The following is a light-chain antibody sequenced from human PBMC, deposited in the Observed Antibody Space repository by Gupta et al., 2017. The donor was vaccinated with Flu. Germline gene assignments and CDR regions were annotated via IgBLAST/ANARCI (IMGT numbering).Light chain of an antibody. J-gene: IGKJ2*02. CDR2: KGS. Sequence: DVVLTQSGLALPVTLGKPASSSCSSGQRRGYSDGNKYLDWFQQRPGQAPRRLIYKGSNRDYGVPDSFSGSGSGTDFTLKISSGEAEDVGVYYCRQRKNWPCTFGQGTKMDIK. CDR3: RQRKNWPCT. V-gene: IGKV2-30*01. CDR1: QRRGYSDGNKY.